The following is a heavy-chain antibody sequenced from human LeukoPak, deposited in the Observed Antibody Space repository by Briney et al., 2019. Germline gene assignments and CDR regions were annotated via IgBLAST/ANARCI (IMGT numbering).Heavy chain of an antibody. D-gene: IGHD2-2*02. Sequence: GRSLRLSCAASGFTFSSYAMHWVRQAPGKGLKWVAVISYDGSNKLYADSVKGRFTISRDKSKNTLYLQMNSLRAEDTAVYYCAKRGEGDIVVVPAAIGYFDYWGQGTLVTVSS. CDR3: AKRGEGDIVVVPAAIGYFDY. CDR2: ISYDGSNK. CDR1: GFTFSSYA. V-gene: IGHV3-30-3*02. J-gene: IGHJ4*02.